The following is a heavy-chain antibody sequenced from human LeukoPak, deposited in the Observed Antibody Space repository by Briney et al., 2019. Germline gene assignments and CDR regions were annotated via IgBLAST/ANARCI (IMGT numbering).Heavy chain of an antibody. D-gene: IGHD6-13*01. Sequence: GSLRLSCAASGFTFSSYSMNWVRQAPGKGLEWIGSIYYSGSTYYNPSLKSRVTISVDTSKNQFSLKLSSVTAADTAVYYCARLGGSSWYTRDYWGQGTLVTVSS. CDR1: GFTFSSYSMN. V-gene: IGHV4-39*01. J-gene: IGHJ4*02. CDR3: ARLGGSSWYTRDY. CDR2: IYYSGST.